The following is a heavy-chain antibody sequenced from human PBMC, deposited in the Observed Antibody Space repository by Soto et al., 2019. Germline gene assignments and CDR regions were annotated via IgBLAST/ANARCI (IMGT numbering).Heavy chain of an antibody. CDR2: ICGSGGST. J-gene: IGHJ5*02. D-gene: IGHD2-15*01. Sequence: GGSLRLSCAASGFTFSSYAMSWVRQAPGKGLEWVSAICGSGGSTYYADSVKGRFTISRDNSKSTLYLQMNSLRAEDTAVYYCANQAYCSGGSCYSNWFDPWGQGTLVTVSS. CDR1: GFTFSSYA. CDR3: ANQAYCSGGSCYSNWFDP. V-gene: IGHV3-23*01.